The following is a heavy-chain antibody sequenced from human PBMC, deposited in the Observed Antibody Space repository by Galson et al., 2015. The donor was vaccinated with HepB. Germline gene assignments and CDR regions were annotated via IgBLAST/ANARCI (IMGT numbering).Heavy chain of an antibody. D-gene: IGHD3-16*01. CDR1: GFTFSSYA. Sequence: SLRLSCAASGFTFSSYAMTWVRQAPGKGLEWVSTLSGSGGSTYYADSVKGRFTIPRDDSKNTLYLQMNSLRAEDTAVYYCVREAYVAFDIWGQGTMVIVSS. CDR3: VREAYVAFDI. V-gene: IGHV3-23*01. J-gene: IGHJ3*02. CDR2: LSGSGGST.